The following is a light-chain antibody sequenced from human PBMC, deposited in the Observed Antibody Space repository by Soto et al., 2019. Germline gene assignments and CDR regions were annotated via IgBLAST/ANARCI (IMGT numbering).Light chain of an antibody. CDR1: QAISTN. CDR2: DAS. CDR3: QQFRTYPT. Sequence: AIQLTQSPSSLSASIGDRVTITCRASQAISTNLAWYQHKPGTVPKVLIYDASILESGVPSRFIGSGSGTDFTLIISSLQPEDFATYYCQQFRTYPTFGGGTKVEVQ. J-gene: IGKJ4*01. V-gene: IGKV1-13*02.